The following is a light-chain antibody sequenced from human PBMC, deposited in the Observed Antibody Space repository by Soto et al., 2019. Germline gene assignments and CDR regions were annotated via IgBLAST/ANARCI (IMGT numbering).Light chain of an antibody. CDR1: RSDVGEENY. J-gene: IGLJ2*01. CDR3: SSFAGSPVV. Sequence: QLVLTQPPSASGSPGQSVTITCSGTRSDVGEENYVSWYQQHPGKVPKLILYEVSKRPSGVPDRFSGSRSGNTASLTVSGLQAEDEADYYCSSFAGSPVVFGGGTKLTVL. CDR2: EVS. V-gene: IGLV2-8*01.